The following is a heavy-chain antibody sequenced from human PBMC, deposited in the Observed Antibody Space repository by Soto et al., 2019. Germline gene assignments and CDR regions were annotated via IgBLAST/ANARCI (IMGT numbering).Heavy chain of an antibody. D-gene: IGHD1-1*01. V-gene: IGHV1-18*01. CDR2: FSAHNGNT. CDR1: GYTFTSYG. J-gene: IGHJ4*02. Sequence: QVHLVQSGAEVKKPGASVKVSCKASGYTFTSYGITWVRQAPGQGLEGMGWFSAHNGNTDYAQKLQGRVIVTRDTSTSTAYMELRSLISDDTAVYYCARGRYGDYWGQGALVTVSS. CDR3: ARGRYGDY.